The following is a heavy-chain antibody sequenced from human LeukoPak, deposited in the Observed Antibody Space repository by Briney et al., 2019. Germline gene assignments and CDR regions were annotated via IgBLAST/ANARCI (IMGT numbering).Heavy chain of an antibody. CDR1: GGSISSYY. CDR2: IYYSGST. Sequence: SETLSLTCTVSGGSISSYYWSWIRQPPGKGLEWIGYIYYSGSTNYNPSLKSRVTISVDTSKNQFSLKLSSVTAADTAVYYCARSIRYFGDFDYWGQGALVTVSS. CDR3: ARSIRYFGDFDY. V-gene: IGHV4-59*01. J-gene: IGHJ4*02. D-gene: IGHD3-9*01.